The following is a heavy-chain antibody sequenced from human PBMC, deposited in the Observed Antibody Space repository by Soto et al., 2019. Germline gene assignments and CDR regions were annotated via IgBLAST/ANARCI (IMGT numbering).Heavy chain of an antibody. CDR3: AMLQTHYYASSGLGYFDL. CDR2: ISAYNGNT. Sequence: QVQLVQSGAEVKKPGASVKVSCKASGYTFTSYGISWVRQAPGQGLEWMGWISAYNGNTNYAQKLQGRVTMTTDTSTSTAYMELRSLRSDDTAVYYCAMLQTHYYASSGLGYFDLWGRGTLATVSS. D-gene: IGHD3-22*01. V-gene: IGHV1-18*01. J-gene: IGHJ2*01. CDR1: GYTFTSYG.